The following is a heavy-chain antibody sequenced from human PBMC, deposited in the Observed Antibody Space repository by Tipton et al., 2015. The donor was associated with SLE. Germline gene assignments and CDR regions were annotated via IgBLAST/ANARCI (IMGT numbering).Heavy chain of an antibody. J-gene: IGHJ6*03. CDR2: INAYHGNT. Sequence: QLVQSGAEVKKPGASVKVSCTASGYTFTSYGISWVRQAPGQGLEWMGWINAYHGNTKYAQKLQGRVTMTTDTSTSTAYMELRSLRSDDTAVYYCARVGDWDHYYYMDVWGKGTTVTVSS. CDR3: ARVGDWDHYYYMDV. V-gene: IGHV1-18*01. CDR1: GYTFTSYG. D-gene: IGHD2-21*01.